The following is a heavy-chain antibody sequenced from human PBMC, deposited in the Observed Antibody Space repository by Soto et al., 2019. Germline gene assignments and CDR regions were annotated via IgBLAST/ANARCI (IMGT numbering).Heavy chain of an antibody. J-gene: IGHJ3*01. D-gene: IGHD6-25*01. Sequence: QVQVQESGPGLLRPSETLSVTCHVSGGSVVSGSYYWTWIRQPPGMGLEWIGYIYYDGDTNYNSSLKSRVTISIDTPKNEISLALRSVTAADTALYYCARVLPGIAAAYDAFDVWGQGALVTVSS. CDR1: GGSVVSGSYY. V-gene: IGHV4-61*01. CDR2: IYYDGDT. CDR3: ARVLPGIAAAYDAFDV.